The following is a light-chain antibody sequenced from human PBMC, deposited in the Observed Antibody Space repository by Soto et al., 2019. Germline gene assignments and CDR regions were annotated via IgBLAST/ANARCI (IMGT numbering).Light chain of an antibody. J-gene: IGLJ2*01. CDR3: SSYTTSSTPVL. Sequence: QSALTQPASVSGSPGQSITISCTGTSSDVGGYNYVSWYQHHPGKAPKFMIYDVSNRPSGVSNRFSGSKSGNTASLTISGLRAEDEADYYCSSYTTSSTPVLFGGGTKVTVL. CDR2: DVS. CDR1: SSDVGGYNY. V-gene: IGLV2-14*03.